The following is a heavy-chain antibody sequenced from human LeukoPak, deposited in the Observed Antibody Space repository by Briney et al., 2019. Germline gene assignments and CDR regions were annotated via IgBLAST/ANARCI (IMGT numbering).Heavy chain of an antibody. J-gene: IGHJ6*03. D-gene: IGHD4-11*01. Sequence: SETLSLTCTVSGGSISSYYWSWIRQPAGKGLEWIGRIYTSGSTNYNPSLKSRVTMSVDTSKNQFSLELSSVTAADTAVYYCAREAYSTEYYYYYYMDVWGKGTTVTVSS. CDR3: AREAYSTEYYYYYYMDV. V-gene: IGHV4-4*07. CDR1: GGSISSYY. CDR2: IYTSGST.